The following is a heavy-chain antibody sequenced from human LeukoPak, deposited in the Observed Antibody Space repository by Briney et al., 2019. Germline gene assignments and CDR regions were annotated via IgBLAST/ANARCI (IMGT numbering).Heavy chain of an antibody. V-gene: IGHV7-4-1*02. J-gene: IGHJ4*02. CDR1: GYTFTSYA. CDR2: INTNTGNP. D-gene: IGHD3-3*01. CDR3: ARGAPATPYYDFWSGYERYYFDY. Sequence: GASVKVSCKASGYTFTSYAMNWVRQAPGQGLEWRGWINTNTGNPTYAQGFTGRFVFSLDTSVSTAYLQISSLKAEDTAVYYCARGAPATPYYDFWSGYERYYFDYWGQGTLVTVSS.